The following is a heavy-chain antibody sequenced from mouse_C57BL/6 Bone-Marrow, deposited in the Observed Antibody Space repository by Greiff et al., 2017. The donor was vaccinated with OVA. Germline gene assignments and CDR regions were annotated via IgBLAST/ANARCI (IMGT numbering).Heavy chain of an antibody. J-gene: IGHJ2*01. Sequence: QVHVKQSGAELVRPGASVTLSCKASGYTFTDYEMHWVKQTPVHGLEWIGAIDPETGGTAYNQKFKGKAILTADKSSSTAYMELRSLTSEDSAVYYWTGGPCFDYWGQGTTLTVSS. CDR2: IDPETGGT. CDR1: GYTFTDYE. V-gene: IGHV1-15*01. D-gene: IGHD1-1*02. CDR3: TGGPCFDY.